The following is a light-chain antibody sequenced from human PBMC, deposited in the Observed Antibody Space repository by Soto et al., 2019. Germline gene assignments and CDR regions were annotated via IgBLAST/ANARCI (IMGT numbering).Light chain of an antibody. Sequence: DIQLTQSPSFLSASVGDRVTITCRASQGISSYLAWYQQKPGKAPKLLIYAASTLQSGVPSRFSGSGSGTEFTLTISSLQPEDCATYYCQQLNSYPRTFGQGTNLEIK. CDR2: AAS. CDR3: QQLNSYPRT. J-gene: IGKJ2*01. V-gene: IGKV1-9*01. CDR1: QGISSY.